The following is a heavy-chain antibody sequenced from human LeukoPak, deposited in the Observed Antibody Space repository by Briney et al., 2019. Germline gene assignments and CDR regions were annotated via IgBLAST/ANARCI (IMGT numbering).Heavy chain of an antibody. V-gene: IGHV5-51*01. CDR2: IYPGDSDT. CDR3: ARQTGDNAFDI. Sequence: GESLKISCKGSGYGFTTYWIGWVRQMPGKGLEWMGIIYPGDSDTRYGPSFQGQVTISADKSITTAYLQWNSLKASDTAMYYCARQTGDNAFDIWGRGTMVTVSS. CDR1: GYGFTTYW. J-gene: IGHJ3*02. D-gene: IGHD7-27*01.